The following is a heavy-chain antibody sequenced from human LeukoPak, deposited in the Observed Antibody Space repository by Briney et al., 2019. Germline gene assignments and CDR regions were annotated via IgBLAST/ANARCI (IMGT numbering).Heavy chain of an antibody. Sequence: ASVKVSCKASGYTFTSYGISWVRQAPGQGLEWMGRISAYNGNTNYAQKLQGRVTMTTDTSTSTAYMELRSLRSDDTAVYYCARIIDSGSYYYFDYWGQGTLVTVSS. V-gene: IGHV1-18*01. CDR1: GYTFTSYG. J-gene: IGHJ4*02. D-gene: IGHD1-26*01. CDR2: ISAYNGNT. CDR3: ARIIDSGSYYYFDY.